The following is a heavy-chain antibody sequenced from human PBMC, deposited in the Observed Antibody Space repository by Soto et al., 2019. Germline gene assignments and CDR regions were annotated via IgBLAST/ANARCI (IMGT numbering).Heavy chain of an antibody. V-gene: IGHV3-21*01. CDR3: ARDEGTTGTTGDFDI. D-gene: IGHD1-1*01. J-gene: IGHJ3*02. CDR2: ISSSSSYI. Sequence: GGSLRLSCAASGFTFSSYSMNCVRQAPGTGLELLSSISSSSSYIYYADSVKGRFTISRDNAKNSLYLQMNSLRAEDTAVYYCARDEGTTGTTGDFDIWGQGTMVTVSS. CDR1: GFTFSSYS.